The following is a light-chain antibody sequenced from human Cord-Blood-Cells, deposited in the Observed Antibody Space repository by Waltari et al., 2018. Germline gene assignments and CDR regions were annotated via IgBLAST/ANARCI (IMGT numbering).Light chain of an antibody. CDR2: DAS. Sequence: DIQMTQSPSTLPASVGDRVTITCRASQSISSWLAWYQQKPGKAPKLLIYDASSLESGVPSRFSGSGSGTEFPLTISSLQPDDFATYYGQQYNSYWTFGQGTKVEIK. V-gene: IGKV1-5*01. CDR1: QSISSW. J-gene: IGKJ1*01. CDR3: QQYNSYWT.